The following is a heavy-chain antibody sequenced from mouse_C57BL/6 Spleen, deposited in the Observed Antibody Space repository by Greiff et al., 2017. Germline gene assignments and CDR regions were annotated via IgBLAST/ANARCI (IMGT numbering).Heavy chain of an antibody. CDR1: GYTFTDYY. CDR3: SRDYACYYVDY. Sequence: VQLQQSGPELVKPGASVKISCKASGYTFTDYYMNWVKQSHGKSLEWIGDINPNNGGTSYNQKFKGKATLTVDTSASTAYMELRSLTSEASAVYYYSRDYACYYVDYWGQGTTLTVST. D-gene: IGHD1-1*02. J-gene: IGHJ2*01. V-gene: IGHV1-26*01. CDR2: INPNNGGT.